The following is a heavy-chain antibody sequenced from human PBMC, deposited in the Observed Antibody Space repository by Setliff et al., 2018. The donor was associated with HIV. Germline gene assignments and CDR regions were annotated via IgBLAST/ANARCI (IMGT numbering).Heavy chain of an antibody. J-gene: IGHJ3*02. Sequence: SVKVSCKASGGTFSNYGMSWVRQAPGQGLEGMGGIITISGSTSYAQKFQGRVTITTDESTSTAYMELSSLRSEDTAVYYCARAPELYSGSYDAFDIWGQGTMVTVSS. CDR3: ARAPELYSGSYDAFDI. CDR2: IITISGST. CDR1: GGTFSNYG. V-gene: IGHV1-69*05. D-gene: IGHD1-26*01.